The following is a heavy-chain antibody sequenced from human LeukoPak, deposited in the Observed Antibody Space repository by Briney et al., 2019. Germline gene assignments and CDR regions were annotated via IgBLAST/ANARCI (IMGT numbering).Heavy chain of an antibody. CDR2: INPNSGGT. CDR3: ARDNDYGDYEGWFDP. J-gene: IGHJ5*02. V-gene: IGHV1-2*02. D-gene: IGHD4-17*01. Sequence: ASVKVSCKASGYTFTGYYMHWVRQAPGQGLEWMGWINPNSGGTNYAQKFQGRVTMTRDTSISTAYMELSRLRSDDTAVYYCARDNDYGDYEGWFDPWGQGTLVTVSS. CDR1: GYTFTGYY.